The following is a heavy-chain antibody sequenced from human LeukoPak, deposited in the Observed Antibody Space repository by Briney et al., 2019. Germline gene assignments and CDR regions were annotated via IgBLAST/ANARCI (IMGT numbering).Heavy chain of an antibody. Sequence: SETLSLTCTVSGGSISSYYWSWIRQPPGKGLEWIASSDYTGSKTYNPSLQSRVTVSVDTSKNQFFLKLTSVTAADTAVYYCAKDFGDFRTDYWGQGTLVTVSS. J-gene: IGHJ4*02. CDR1: GGSISSYY. V-gene: IGHV4-59*04. CDR3: AKDFGDFRTDY. CDR2: SDYTGSK. D-gene: IGHD4-17*01.